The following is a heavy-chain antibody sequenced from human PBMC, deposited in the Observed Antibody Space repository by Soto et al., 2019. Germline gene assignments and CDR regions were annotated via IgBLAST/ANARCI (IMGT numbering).Heavy chain of an antibody. Sequence: EVQLLESGGGLVQPGGSLRLSCAAYGFTFSSYAMSWVRQAPGKWLEWVSAISGSGGSTYYADSVKGRFTISRDNSKNTLYLQMNSLRAEDTAVYYCAKDPIALAGNNWFDPWGQGTLVTVSS. CDR2: ISGSGGST. CDR3: AKDPIALAGNNWFDP. CDR1: GFTFSSYA. D-gene: IGHD6-19*01. J-gene: IGHJ5*02. V-gene: IGHV3-23*01.